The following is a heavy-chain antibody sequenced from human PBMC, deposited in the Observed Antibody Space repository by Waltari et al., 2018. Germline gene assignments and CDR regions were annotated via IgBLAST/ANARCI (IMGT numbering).Heavy chain of an antibody. CDR2: INTKNGQP. CDR3: ARALLGLTNRLDV. CDR1: GYTFTDYT. D-gene: IGHD4-17*01. J-gene: IGHJ6*02. Sequence: QVQLAQSGSELKEPGASVKVSCRTSGYTFTDYTINWVRQAPGQGLEWMGWINTKNGQPTYVQGFTGRFVFSLDTSVSTTYLQITGLKAEDTAVYFCARALLGLTNRLDVWGQGTTVTISS. V-gene: IGHV7-4-1*02.